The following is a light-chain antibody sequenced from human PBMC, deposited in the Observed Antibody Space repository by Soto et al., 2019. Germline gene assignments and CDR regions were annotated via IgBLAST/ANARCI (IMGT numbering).Light chain of an antibody. Sequence: EIVLTQSPATLSLSPGERATLSCRASQSVSSYLAWYQQKPGQAPRLLIYDASNRATGIPARFSGSGSGTDFTLTISSLEAEDFAVYYCQRRSNSITFGQGTRLEIK. CDR2: DAS. V-gene: IGKV3-11*01. CDR3: QRRSNSIT. CDR1: QSVSSY. J-gene: IGKJ5*01.